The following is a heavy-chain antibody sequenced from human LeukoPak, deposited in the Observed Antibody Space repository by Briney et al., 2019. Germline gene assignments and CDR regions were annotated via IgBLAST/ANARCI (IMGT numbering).Heavy chain of an antibody. CDR1: GGSISSGSYY. CDR3: ARDGPSYYYDSSGYYGSFDY. J-gene: IGHJ4*02. Sequence: SETLSLTCTVSGGSISSGSYYWSWIRQPAGKGLEWIGRIYTSGSTNYNPSLKSRVTISVDTSKNQFSLKLSSVTAADTAVYYRARDGPSYYYDSSGYYGSFDYWGQGTLVTVSS. CDR2: IYTSGST. D-gene: IGHD3-22*01. V-gene: IGHV4-61*02.